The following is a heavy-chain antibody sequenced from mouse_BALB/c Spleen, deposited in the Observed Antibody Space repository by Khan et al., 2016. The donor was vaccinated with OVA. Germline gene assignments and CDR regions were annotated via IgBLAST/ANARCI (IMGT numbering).Heavy chain of an antibody. CDR2: ITYSGST. Sequence: EVQLVESGPGLVKPSQSLSLTCTVSGYSITSDYAWNWIRQFPGNKLEWMAYITYSGSTGYNPSPKGRISITRHTSKNQFFLQLTCVTTGDTATYYYAREYGSSYRFFDYWGQGTTLTVSS. V-gene: IGHV3-2*02. CDR1: GYSITSDYA. CDR3: AREYGSSYRFFDY. D-gene: IGHD1-1*01. J-gene: IGHJ2*01.